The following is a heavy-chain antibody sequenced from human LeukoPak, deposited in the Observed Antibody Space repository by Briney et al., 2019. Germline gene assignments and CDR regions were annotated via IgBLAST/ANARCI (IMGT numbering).Heavy chain of an antibody. Sequence: GGSLRLSCAASGFTFSIYAMSWVRQAPGKGLEWVSYISSSSSTIYYADSVKGRFTISRDNAKNSLYLQMNSLRAEDTAVYYCARDSVVVVLPIRENQWYFDLWGRGTLVTVSS. CDR3: ARDSVVVVLPIRENQWYFDL. J-gene: IGHJ2*01. D-gene: IGHD2-2*01. V-gene: IGHV3-48*01. CDR1: GFTFSIYA. CDR2: ISSSSSTI.